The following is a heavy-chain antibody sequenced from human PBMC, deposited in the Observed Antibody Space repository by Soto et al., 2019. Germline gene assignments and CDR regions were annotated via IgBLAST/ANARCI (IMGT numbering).Heavy chain of an antibody. CDR3: ARDLKVAGTNSFYYYGMDV. Sequence: EVQLVESGGSLVKPGRSLTLSCAASGFTFSNYTMNWVRQAPGKGLEWVSSISRSSRNIYYADSVKGRFTISRDNAKNALYLHMNSLRAGDTAVYYCARDLKVAGTNSFYYYGMDVWGQGTTVTVSS. V-gene: IGHV3-21*01. J-gene: IGHJ6*02. CDR1: GFTFSNYT. D-gene: IGHD6-19*01. CDR2: ISRSSRNI.